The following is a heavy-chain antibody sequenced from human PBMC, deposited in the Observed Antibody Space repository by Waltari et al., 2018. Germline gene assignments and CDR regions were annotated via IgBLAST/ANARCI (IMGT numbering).Heavy chain of an antibody. J-gene: IGHJ4*02. CDR3: AKDGYYGSGTYKGMYYFDY. D-gene: IGHD3-10*01. CDR2: IRYDGSIT. CDR1: GFSFSSLA. Sequence: QVQLVESGGGVVQPGGSLRLSCAASGFSFSSLAMHWVRQAAGKGLDWVAFIRYDGSITYYGDSVKGRFTISRDNSKNTLYLQMNRLRVEDTAVYYCAKDGYYGSGTYKGMYYFDYWGQGTLVTVSS. V-gene: IGHV3-30*02.